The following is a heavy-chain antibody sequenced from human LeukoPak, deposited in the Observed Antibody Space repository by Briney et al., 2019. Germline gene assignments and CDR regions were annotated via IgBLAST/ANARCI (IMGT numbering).Heavy chain of an antibody. Sequence: PGGSLRLSCAASGFTVSSNCMSWVRQAPGKGLEWVSVIYSGGSTYYADSVKGRFTISRDNSKNTLYLQMNSLRAEDTAVYYCASTDDYGGNTEGLYYYGMDVWGQGTTVTVSS. J-gene: IGHJ6*02. CDR2: IYSGGST. D-gene: IGHD4-23*01. CDR1: GFTVSSNC. CDR3: ASTDDYGGNTEGLYYYGMDV. V-gene: IGHV3-66*01.